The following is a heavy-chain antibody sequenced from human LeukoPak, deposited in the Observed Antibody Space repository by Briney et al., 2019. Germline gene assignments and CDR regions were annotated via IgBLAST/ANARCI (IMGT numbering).Heavy chain of an antibody. CDR2: IYYSGST. V-gene: IGHV4-39*01. Sequence: NPSETLSLTCTVSGGSISSSSYYWGWIRQPPGKGLEWIGSIYYSGSTYYNPSLKSRVTISVDTSKNQFSLKLSSVTAADTAVYYCASSLGLGVRGVLFDYWGQGTLVTVSS. D-gene: IGHD3-10*01. J-gene: IGHJ4*02. CDR3: ASSLGLGVRGVLFDY. CDR1: GGSISSSSYY.